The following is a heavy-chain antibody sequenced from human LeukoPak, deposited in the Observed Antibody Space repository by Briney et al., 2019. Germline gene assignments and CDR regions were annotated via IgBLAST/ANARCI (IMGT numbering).Heavy chain of an antibody. J-gene: IGHJ3*01. D-gene: IGHD3-3*01. Sequence: GGSLRLSCEASGFLFSDYYMSWTRQAPGSGLEWVSYITSRSNTIEYADSVKGRFTISRDNAKNSVYLQMNSLSVEDTALYYCAREGVGGAFDLWGQGTMVAVSS. V-gene: IGHV3-11*04. CDR3: AREGVGGAFDL. CDR1: GFLFSDYY. CDR2: ITSRSNTI.